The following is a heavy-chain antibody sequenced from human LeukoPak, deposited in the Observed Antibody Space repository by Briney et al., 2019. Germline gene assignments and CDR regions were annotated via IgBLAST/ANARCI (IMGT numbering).Heavy chain of an antibody. CDR1: GGTFSSYA. V-gene: IGHV1-69*04. Sequence: SVKVSCKASGGTFSSYAISWVRQAPGQGLEWMGRIIPILGIANYAQKFQGRVTITAGKSTSTAYMELSSLRSEDTAVYYCARGIAVAGGWYFDLWGRGTLVTVSS. D-gene: IGHD6-19*01. CDR2: IIPILGIA. CDR3: ARGIAVAGGWYFDL. J-gene: IGHJ2*01.